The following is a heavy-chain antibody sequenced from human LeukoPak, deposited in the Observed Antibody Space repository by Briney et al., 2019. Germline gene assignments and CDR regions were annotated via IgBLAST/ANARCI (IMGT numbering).Heavy chain of an antibody. CDR3: ARVGSWDAFDI. J-gene: IGHJ3*02. CDR1: GFTFSNSA. V-gene: IGHV3-64*01. CDR2: ITSNGDRT. Sequence: PGGSLRLSCAASGFTFSNSAMHWVRQAPGEGPEYVSAITSNGDRTYYANSVKGRFTISRDNSKNTLYLQMGSLRAEDMAVYYCARVGSWDAFDIWGQGTMVTVSS. D-gene: IGHD1-26*01.